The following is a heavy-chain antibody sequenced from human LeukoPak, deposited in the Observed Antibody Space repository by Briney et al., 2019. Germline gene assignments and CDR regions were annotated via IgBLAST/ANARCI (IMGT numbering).Heavy chain of an antibody. Sequence: ETLSLTCTVSGGSMSSYYWSWIRQPPGKGLEWIGYIYYSGSTNYNPSLKSRVTISVDTSKNQFSLKLSSVTAADTAVYYCARNIVGASNYYYCGVDVWGQGTTVTVSS. V-gene: IGHV4-59*08. J-gene: IGHJ6*02. CDR1: GGSMSSYY. CDR3: ARNIVGASNYYYCGVDV. D-gene: IGHD1-26*01. CDR2: IYYSGST.